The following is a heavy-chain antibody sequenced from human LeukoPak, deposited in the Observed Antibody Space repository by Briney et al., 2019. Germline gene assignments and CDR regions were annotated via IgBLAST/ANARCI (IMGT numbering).Heavy chain of an antibody. CDR1: GFTFSSYA. CDR3: AKWDEHGELDTRSYAFDI. Sequence: PGGSLRLSCAASGFTFSSYAMSWVRQAPGKGLEWVSAISGSGGSTYYADSVKGRFTISRDNSKNTLYLQMNSLRAEDTAVYYCAKWDEHGELDTRSYAFDIWGQGTMVTVSS. J-gene: IGHJ3*02. CDR2: ISGSGGST. D-gene: IGHD5-18*01. V-gene: IGHV3-23*01.